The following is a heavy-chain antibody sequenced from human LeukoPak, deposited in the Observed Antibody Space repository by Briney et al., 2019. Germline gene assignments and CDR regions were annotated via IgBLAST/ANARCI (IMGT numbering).Heavy chain of an antibody. Sequence: ASVTVSCKASGYTFTSYGIRWVRQAPGQGLAWMGWISAYNGNTNYVQKLQGRVTITTDTSPSTAYIELRSLRSEDTAVYYCERAAEGAAAGTVDYWGQGTLVTVSS. CDR3: ERAAEGAAAGTVDY. CDR1: GYTFTSYG. J-gene: IGHJ4*02. V-gene: IGHV1-18*01. D-gene: IGHD6-13*01. CDR2: ISAYNGNT.